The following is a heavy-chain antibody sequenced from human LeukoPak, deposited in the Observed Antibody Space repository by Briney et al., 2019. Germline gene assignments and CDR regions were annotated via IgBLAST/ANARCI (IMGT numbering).Heavy chain of an antibody. CDR3: ARVSVSSVTTYDY. Sequence: SVKVSCRASGGTFSSYAISWVRQAPGQGLEWMGGIIPIFGTANYAQKFQGRVTITTDESTSTAYMELSSLRSEDTAVYYCARVSVSSVTTYDYWGQGTLVTASS. J-gene: IGHJ4*02. D-gene: IGHD4-17*01. V-gene: IGHV1-69*05. CDR1: GGTFSSYA. CDR2: IIPIFGTA.